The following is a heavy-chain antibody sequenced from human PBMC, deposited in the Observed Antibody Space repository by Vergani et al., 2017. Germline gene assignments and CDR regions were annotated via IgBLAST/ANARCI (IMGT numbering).Heavy chain of an antibody. CDR1: GYSFTGYY. V-gene: IGHV1-2*02. J-gene: IGHJ3*02. CDR3: ARSEADAFDI. CDR2: INPNSGAT. Sequence: QVQLVQSGAEVKKPGASVKVSCKASGYSFTGYYMHWVRQAPGQGLEWMGWINPNSGATNYAQKFQGRVTITADKSTSTAYMELSSLRSEDTAVYYCARSEADAFDIWGQGTMVTVSS.